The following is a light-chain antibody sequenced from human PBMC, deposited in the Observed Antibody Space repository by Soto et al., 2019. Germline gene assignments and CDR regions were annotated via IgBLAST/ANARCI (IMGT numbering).Light chain of an antibody. CDR1: QVISSSF. Sequence: EIVLTQSPGTLSLSPRQRATLSCRASQVISSSFLAWYQQKPGQAPRLLIYGASSRATGIPDRFSGSGSGTDLTITISRLEPEDFEVYYCQQYGSSPWTFGQGTKVDIK. V-gene: IGKV3-20*01. J-gene: IGKJ1*01. CDR3: QQYGSSPWT. CDR2: GAS.